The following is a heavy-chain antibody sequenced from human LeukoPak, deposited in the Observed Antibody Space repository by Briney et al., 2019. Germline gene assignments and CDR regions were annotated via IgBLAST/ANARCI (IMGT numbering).Heavy chain of an antibody. V-gene: IGHV4-59*01. Sequence: SETLSLTCTVSGGSISSYYWSWIRQPPGKGLEWIGYIYYSGSTNYNPSLKSRVTISVDTSKNQFSLNLSSVTAADTAVYYCARGTYASGSYYSVSFDYWGQGTLVTVSS. J-gene: IGHJ4*02. CDR3: ARGTYASGSYYSVSFDY. CDR2: IYYSGST. D-gene: IGHD3-10*01. CDR1: GGSISSYY.